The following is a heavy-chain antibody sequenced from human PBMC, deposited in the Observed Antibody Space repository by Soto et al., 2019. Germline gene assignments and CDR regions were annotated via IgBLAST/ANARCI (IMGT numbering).Heavy chain of an antibody. D-gene: IGHD2-2*01. Sequence: SETLSLTCTVSGGSISSYYWSWIRQPPGKGLEWIGFIYYSGSTNYNPSLKSRVTISVDTSNNQFSLKLSSVTAADTAVYYCATLSLTRTSYFDYWGQGTLVTVSS. CDR3: ATLSLTRTSYFDY. J-gene: IGHJ4*02. CDR1: GGSISSYY. CDR2: IYYSGST. V-gene: IGHV4-59*08.